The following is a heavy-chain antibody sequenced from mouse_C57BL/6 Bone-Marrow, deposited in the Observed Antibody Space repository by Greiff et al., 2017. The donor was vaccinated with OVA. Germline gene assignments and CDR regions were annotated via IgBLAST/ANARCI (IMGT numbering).Heavy chain of an antibody. Sequence: QVHVKQPGAELVRPGSSVKLSCKASGYTFTSYWMDWVKQRPGQGLEWIGNIYPSDSETHYNQKFKDKATLTVDKSSSTAYMQLSSLTSEDSAVYYCERNYYGSRTAWFAYWGQGTLVTVSA. V-gene: IGHV1-61*01. CDR1: GYTFTSYW. CDR3: ERNYYGSRTAWFAY. J-gene: IGHJ3*01. D-gene: IGHD1-1*01. CDR2: IYPSDSET.